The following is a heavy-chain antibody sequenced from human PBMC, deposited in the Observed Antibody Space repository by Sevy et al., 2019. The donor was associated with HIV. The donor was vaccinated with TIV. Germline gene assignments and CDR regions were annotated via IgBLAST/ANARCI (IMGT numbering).Heavy chain of an antibody. D-gene: IGHD2-2*02. CDR2: IYHSGST. CDR3: ARGGGYCSSTSCYTNYYWYMDV. CDR1: GYSISSGYY. Sequence: SDTLSLTCAVSGYSISSGYYWGWIRQPPGKGLEWIGSIYHSGSTYYNPSLKSQVTISVDTSKNQFSLKLNSVTAADTAGYYCARGGGYCSSTSCYTNYYWYMDVWGKGTTVTVSS. J-gene: IGHJ6*03. V-gene: IGHV4-38-2*01.